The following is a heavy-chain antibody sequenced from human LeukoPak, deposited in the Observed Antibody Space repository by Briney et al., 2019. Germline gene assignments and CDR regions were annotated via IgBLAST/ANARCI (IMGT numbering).Heavy chain of an antibody. D-gene: IGHD3-10*01. J-gene: IGHJ4*02. CDR2: ISAYNGNT. V-gene: IGHV1-18*04. CDR3: ARLNFGSEDY. CDR1: GYTFTSYY. Sequence: ASVKVSCKASGYTFTSYYMHWVRQAPGQGLEWMGWISAYNGNTNYAQRLQGRVTMTTDTSTSTAYMELRSLRSDDTAVYYCARLNFGSEDYWGQGTLVTVSS.